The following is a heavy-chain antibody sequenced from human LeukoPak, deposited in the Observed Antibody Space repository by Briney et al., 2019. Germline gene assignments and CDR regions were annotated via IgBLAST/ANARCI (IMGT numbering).Heavy chain of an antibody. CDR1: GFTFSSYS. J-gene: IGHJ4*02. CDR2: ISSSSTYI. Sequence: GGSLRLSCAASGFTFSSYSMNWVRQAPGKGLEWVSSISSSSTYIYYADSVKGRFTVSRDNAKNSLYLQMNSLRAEDTAVYYCATYSGYDRIFDYWGQGTLVTVSS. D-gene: IGHD5-12*01. V-gene: IGHV3-21*04. CDR3: ATYSGYDRIFDY.